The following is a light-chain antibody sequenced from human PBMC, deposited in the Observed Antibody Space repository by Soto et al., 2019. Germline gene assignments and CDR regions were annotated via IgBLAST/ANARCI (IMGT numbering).Light chain of an antibody. Sequence: DIVMTQSPLSLPVTPGEPASISCRSSQSLLYSNGYNYLDWYLQRPGQSPQLLIYLGSNRASGVPDRFSGSGSGTDFTLTISRLEPEDFAVYYCQQYGRPFGQGTKVDNK. CDR2: LGS. CDR3: QQYGRP. J-gene: IGKJ1*01. CDR1: QSLLYSNGYNY. V-gene: IGKV2-28*01.